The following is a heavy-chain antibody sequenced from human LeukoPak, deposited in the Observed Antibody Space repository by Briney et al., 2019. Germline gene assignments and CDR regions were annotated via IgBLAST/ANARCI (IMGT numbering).Heavy chain of an antibody. V-gene: IGHV3-30*18. D-gene: IGHD2-2*01. Sequence: GRSLRLSCAASGFTFSSYGMHWVRQAPGKGLEWVAVISYDGSNKYYADSVKGRFTISRDNSKNTLYLQMNSLRAEDTAVYYCAKDQGYCSSTSCYYDAFDIWGQGTMVTVSS. CDR2: ISYDGSNK. CDR3: AKDQGYCSSTSCYYDAFDI. CDR1: GFTFSSYG. J-gene: IGHJ3*02.